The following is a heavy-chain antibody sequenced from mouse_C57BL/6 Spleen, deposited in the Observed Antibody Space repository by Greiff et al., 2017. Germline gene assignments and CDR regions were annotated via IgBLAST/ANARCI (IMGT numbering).Heavy chain of an antibody. V-gene: IGHV5-4*03. Sequence: EVKVVESGGGLVKPGGSLKLSCAASGFTFSSYAMSWVRQTPEKRLEWVATISDGGSYTYYQDNVKGRFTISRDNAKNNRYLQMSHRKSEDTAMYYCARAGGSSGEDAMDYWGQGTSGTVSS. D-gene: IGHD3-2*02. CDR3: ARAGGSSGEDAMDY. CDR1: GFTFSSYA. CDR2: ISDGGSYT. J-gene: IGHJ4*01.